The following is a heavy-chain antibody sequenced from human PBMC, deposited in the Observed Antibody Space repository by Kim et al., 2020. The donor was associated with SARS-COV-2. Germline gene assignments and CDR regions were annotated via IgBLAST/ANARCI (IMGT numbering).Heavy chain of an antibody. CDR3: ARDPSAWRVGTSN. CDR1: GGSVTNNDNY. J-gene: IGHJ4*02. CDR2: ISNSGST. Sequence: SETLSLTCTVSGGSVTNNDNYWVWIRLLPGKGLEWIGTISNSGSTSYNPPLKSRVTISLDTSENQFSLRLSSATAADTAVYYCARDPSAWRVGTSNWGQGILVTVSS. D-gene: IGHD1-1*01. V-gene: IGHV4-39*07.